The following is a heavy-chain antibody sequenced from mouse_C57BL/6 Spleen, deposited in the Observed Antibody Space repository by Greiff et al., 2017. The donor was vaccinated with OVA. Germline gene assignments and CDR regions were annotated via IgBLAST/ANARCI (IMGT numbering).Heavy chain of an antibody. CDR1: GYTFTSYW. J-gene: IGHJ4*01. D-gene: IGHD2-4*01. CDR2: IYPGSGST. CDR3: ARGGMGYDYDGGVYAMDY. Sequence: QVQLQQPGAELVKPGASVKMSCKASGYTFTSYWITWVKQRPGQGLEWIGDIYPGSGSTNYNEKFKSKATLTVDTSSSTAYMQLSSLTSEDSAVYYCARGGMGYDYDGGVYAMDYWGQGTSVTVSS. V-gene: IGHV1-55*01.